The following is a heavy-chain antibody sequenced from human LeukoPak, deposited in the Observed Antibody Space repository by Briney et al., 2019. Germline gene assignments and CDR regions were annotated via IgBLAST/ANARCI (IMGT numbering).Heavy chain of an antibody. CDR3: ATQGGASSSWYYFDY. CDR1: GYTFTSYE. Sequence: RASVKVSCKASGYTFTSYEINWVRQATGQGLEWMGWMNPNSGNTGYAQKFQGRVTMTRNSSISTAYMELSSLRSEDTAVYYCATQGGASSSWYYFDYWGQGTLVTVSS. J-gene: IGHJ4*02. CDR2: MNPNSGNT. V-gene: IGHV1-8*01. D-gene: IGHD6-13*01.